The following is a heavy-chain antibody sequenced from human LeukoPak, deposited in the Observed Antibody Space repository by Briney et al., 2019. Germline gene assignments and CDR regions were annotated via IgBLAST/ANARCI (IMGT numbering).Heavy chain of an antibody. V-gene: IGHV1-18*01. CDR3: AREVRSIFGVVGYPYLMDV. CDR1: GYTFTSYG. D-gene: IGHD3-3*01. Sequence: ASVKVSCKASGYTFTSYGISWVRQAPGQGLEWMGWISAYNGNTNYAQKLQGRVTMTTDTSTSTAYMELRSLRSDDTAVYYCAREVRSIFGVVGYPYLMDVWGKGTTVTVSS. CDR2: ISAYNGNT. J-gene: IGHJ6*04.